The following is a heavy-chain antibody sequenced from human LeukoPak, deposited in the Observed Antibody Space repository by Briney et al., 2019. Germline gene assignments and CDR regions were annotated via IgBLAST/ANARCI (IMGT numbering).Heavy chain of an antibody. CDR1: GGSFSGYY. CDR3: ARSRGTPDY. D-gene: IGHD2-15*01. Sequence: SSETLSLTCAVYGGSFSGYYWSWIRQPPGKGPEWIGEINHSGSTNYNPSLKSRVTISVDTSKNQFSLKLSSVTAADTAVYYCARSRGTPDYWGQGTLVTVSS. J-gene: IGHJ4*02. CDR2: INHSGST. V-gene: IGHV4-34*01.